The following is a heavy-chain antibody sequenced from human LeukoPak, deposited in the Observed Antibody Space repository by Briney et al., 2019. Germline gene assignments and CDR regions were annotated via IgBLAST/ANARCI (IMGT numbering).Heavy chain of an antibody. D-gene: IGHD3-16*01. V-gene: IGHV3-53*01. J-gene: IGHJ1*01. Sequence: GGSLRLSCAASGFTISSNYMSWVRQAPGKGLECVSVLYSGGSTYYADSVKGRFTISRHNSTNTLYLQMNSLRVEDTAVYYCARDQRPGWGEYFQHWGQGTLVTVSS. CDR3: ARDQRPGWGEYFQH. CDR1: GFTISSNY. CDR2: LYSGGST.